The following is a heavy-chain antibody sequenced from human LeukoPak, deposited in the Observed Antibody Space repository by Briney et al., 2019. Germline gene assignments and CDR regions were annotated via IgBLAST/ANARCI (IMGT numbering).Heavy chain of an antibody. J-gene: IGHJ4*02. D-gene: IGHD6-6*01. Sequence: GGSLRLSCAPAGFTFTSYCMHWVRQVPGKGLGWEAVIWYDGSNKYYADSVKGRFTISRDNSKNTLYLQMNSLRAEDTAVYYCARDRVSSVDYWGQGTLVSVSS. CDR3: ARDRVSSVDY. CDR1: GFTFTSYC. CDR2: IWYDGSNK. V-gene: IGHV3-33*01.